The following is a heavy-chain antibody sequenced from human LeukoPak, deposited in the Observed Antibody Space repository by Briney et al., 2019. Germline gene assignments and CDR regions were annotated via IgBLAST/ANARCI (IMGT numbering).Heavy chain of an antibody. J-gene: IGHJ4*02. CDR1: GFTFSSYG. Sequence: GGSLRLSCAASGFTFSSYGMHWVRQAPGKGLEWVAVTSYDGSNKYYADSVKGRFTISRDNSKNTLYLQMNSLRAEDTAVYYCAGGSSGYFPVDYWGQGTLVTVSS. CDR2: TSYDGSNK. CDR3: AGGSSGYFPVDY. V-gene: IGHV3-30*03. D-gene: IGHD3-22*01.